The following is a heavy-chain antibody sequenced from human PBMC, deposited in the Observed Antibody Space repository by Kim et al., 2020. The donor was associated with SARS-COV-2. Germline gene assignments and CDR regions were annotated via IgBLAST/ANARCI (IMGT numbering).Heavy chain of an antibody. CDR1: GGSFSGYY. V-gene: IGHV4-34*01. D-gene: IGHD3-10*01. CDR3: ARGDYGSGSYYG. J-gene: IGHJ4*02. CDR2: INHSGST. Sequence: SETLSLTCAVYGGSFSGYYWSWIRQPPGKGLEWIGEINHSGSTNYNPSLKSRVTISVDTSKNQFSLKLSSVTAADTAVYYCARGDYGSGSYYGWGQGTLV.